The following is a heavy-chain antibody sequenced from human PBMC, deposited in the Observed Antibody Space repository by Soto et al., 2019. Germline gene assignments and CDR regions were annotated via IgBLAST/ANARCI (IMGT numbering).Heavy chain of an antibody. D-gene: IGHD1-26*01. J-gene: IGHJ4*02. CDR2: ISYDGSNK. Sequence: SGGSLRLSCAASGFTFSSYGMHWVRQAPGKGLGWVAVISYDGSNKYYADSVKGRFTISRDNSKNTLYLQMNSLRAEDTAVYYCAKDDEVGTDYWGQGTLVTVSS. CDR3: AKDDEVGTDY. CDR1: GFTFSSYG. V-gene: IGHV3-30*18.